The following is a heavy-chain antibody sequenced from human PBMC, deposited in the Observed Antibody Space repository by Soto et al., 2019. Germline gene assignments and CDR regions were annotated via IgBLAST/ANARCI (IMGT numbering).Heavy chain of an antibody. CDR1: GFTFSDHY. CDR2: TRNKLNSYIT. V-gene: IGHV3-72*01. J-gene: IGHJ4*02. Sequence: EVQLVESGGGLVQPGGSLRLSCVASGFTFSDHYMDWGRQAPGKGLEWVGRTRNKLNSYITEYAASVKGRFTISRDDSINSLYLQMNSLTTEDTAVYYCARGRTVTTGCYFDYWGQGTLVTVSS. CDR3: ARGRTVTTGCYFDY. D-gene: IGHD4-17*01.